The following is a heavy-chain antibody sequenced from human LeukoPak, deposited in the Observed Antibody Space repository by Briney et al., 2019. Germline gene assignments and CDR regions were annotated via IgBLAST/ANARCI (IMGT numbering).Heavy chain of an antibody. D-gene: IGHD3-22*01. J-gene: IGHJ4*02. V-gene: IGHV4-59*01. CDR1: GGSISSYY. CDR3: ARTDYYDSSGAFDY. Sequence: SETLSLTCPVSGGSISSYYWSWIRQPPGKGLEWIGYIYYSGSTNYNPSLKSRVTISVDASKNQFSLKLSSVTAADTAVYYCARTDYYDSSGAFDYWGQGTLVTVSS. CDR2: IYYSGST.